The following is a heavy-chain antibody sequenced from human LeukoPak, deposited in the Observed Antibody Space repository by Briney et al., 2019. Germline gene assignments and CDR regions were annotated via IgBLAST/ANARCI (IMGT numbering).Heavy chain of an antibody. CDR1: GGSISSYY. CDR2: IYYSGST. J-gene: IGHJ4*01. Sequence: SETLPLTCTVSGGSISSYYWSWIRQPPGKGREWIGYIYYSGSTNYNPPLKSRVSISVDTSNTQFSLKVSSVTAADPAVYYCARGRKQWLVRGAYYFDYWGPGTMVTVSS. D-gene: IGHD6-19*01. CDR3: ARGRKQWLVRGAYYFDY. V-gene: IGHV4-59*12.